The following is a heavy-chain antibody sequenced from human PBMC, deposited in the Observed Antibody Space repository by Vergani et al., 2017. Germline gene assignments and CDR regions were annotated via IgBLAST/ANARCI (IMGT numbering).Heavy chain of an antibody. CDR3: ARGPFXKVIYGGKLSWFDP. J-gene: IGHJ5*02. CDR1: GGSFSGYY. V-gene: IGHV4-34*01. Sequence: QVQLQQWGAGLLKPSETLFLTCAVYGGSFSGYYWSWIRQPPGKGLEWIGEINHSGSTNYNPSLKSRVTISVDTSKNQFSLKLSSVTAADTAVYYCARGPFXKVIYGGKLSWFDPWGQGTLVTVSS. CDR2: INHSGST. D-gene: IGHD4-23*01.